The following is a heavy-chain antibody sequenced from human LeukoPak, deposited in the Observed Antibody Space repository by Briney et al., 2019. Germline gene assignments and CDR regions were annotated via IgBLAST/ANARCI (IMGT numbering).Heavy chain of an antibody. V-gene: IGHV1-3*01. CDR2: INAGNGNT. CDR3: ARHYGSGSYYPNWFDP. J-gene: IGHJ5*02. Sequence: ASVKVSCKASGYTFTRYALHWVRQAPGQRLEWMGWINAGNGNTQFSQKFQGRVTITRDTSASTAYMELSSLRSEDTAVYYCARHYGSGSYYPNWFDPWGQGTLVTVSS. CDR1: GYTFTRYA. D-gene: IGHD3-10*01.